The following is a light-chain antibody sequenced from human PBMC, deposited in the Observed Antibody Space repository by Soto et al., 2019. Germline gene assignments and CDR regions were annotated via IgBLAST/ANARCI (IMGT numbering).Light chain of an antibody. CDR3: QAYDSSLSAL. V-gene: IGLV1-40*01. Sequence: QSVLTQPPSVSGAPGQSVTISCTGSSSNIGAGYDVHWYQQLPGTAPKLLIYGNSNRPSGVPDRFSGSKSGTSASLAITWLQAEDEADYYCQAYDSSLSALFGGGTKVTVL. CDR1: SSNIGAGYD. CDR2: GNS. J-gene: IGLJ3*02.